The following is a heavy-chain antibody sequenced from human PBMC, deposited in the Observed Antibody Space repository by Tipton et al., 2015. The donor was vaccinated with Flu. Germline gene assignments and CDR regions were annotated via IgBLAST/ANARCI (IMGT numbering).Heavy chain of an antibody. J-gene: IGHJ5*02. V-gene: IGHV4-59*08. D-gene: IGHD2-2*03. CDR1: GGSISSYY. Sequence: TLSLTCTVSGGSISSYYWSWIRQPPGKGLEWIGYIYYSGSTNYNPSLKSRVTISVDTSKNQFSLKLNSVTAADTAVYYCVRLVNGWGPVGWVDPWGQGTLVTVSS. CDR2: IYYSGST. CDR3: VRLVNGWGPVGWVDP.